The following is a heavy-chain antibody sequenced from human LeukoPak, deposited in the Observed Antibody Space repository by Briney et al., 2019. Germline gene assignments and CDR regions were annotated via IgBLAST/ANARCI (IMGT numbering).Heavy chain of an antibody. Sequence: GGSLRLSCAAPGFTFSSYGMHWVRQAPGKGLEWVSSISSSSSYIYYADSVKGQFTISRDNAKNSLYLQMNSLRAEDTAVYYCARVVNHAFDIWGQGTMVTVSS. D-gene: IGHD4-23*01. CDR3: ARVVNHAFDI. V-gene: IGHV3-21*01. CDR1: GFTFSSYG. CDR2: ISSSSSYI. J-gene: IGHJ3*02.